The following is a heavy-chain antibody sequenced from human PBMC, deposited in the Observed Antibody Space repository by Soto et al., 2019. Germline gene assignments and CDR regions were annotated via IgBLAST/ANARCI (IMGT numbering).Heavy chain of an antibody. CDR3: ARHQVGATSTYYYYGMDV. CDR2: IDPSDSYT. Sequence: HGESLKISCKGSGYSFTSYWISWVRQMPGKGLEWMGRIDPSDSYTNYSPSFQGHVTISADKSISTAYLQWSSLKASDTAMYYCARHQVGATSTYYYYGMDVWGQGTTVTVSS. CDR1: GYSFTSYW. D-gene: IGHD1-26*01. V-gene: IGHV5-10-1*01. J-gene: IGHJ6*02.